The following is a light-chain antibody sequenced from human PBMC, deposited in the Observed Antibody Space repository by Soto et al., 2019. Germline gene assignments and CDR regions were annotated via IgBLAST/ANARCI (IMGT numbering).Light chain of an antibody. CDR1: NSDVGAYNL. V-gene: IGLV2-14*03. CDR3: SSYSGSSTLVV. J-gene: IGLJ2*01. Sequence: QSALTQPASVSGSPGQSIAISCTGTNSDVGAYNLVSWYQQHPDKAPKLMIYDVSIRPSGVSTRFSGSKSGNTASLTISGLQAEDEADYYCSSYSGSSTLVVFGGGTKVTVL. CDR2: DVS.